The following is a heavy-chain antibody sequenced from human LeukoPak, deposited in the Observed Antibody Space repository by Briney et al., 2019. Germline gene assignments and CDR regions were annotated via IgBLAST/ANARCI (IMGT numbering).Heavy chain of an antibody. D-gene: IGHD5-24*01. V-gene: IGHV4-31*03. CDR1: GGSISSGGYY. CDR3: AREGRDGYNKLDY. Sequence: SETLSLTCTVSGGSISSGGYYWSWIRQHPGKGLECIGYIYYSGSTYYNPSLKSRVTISVDTSKNQFSLKLSSVTAADTAVYYCAREGRDGYNKLDYWGQGTLVTVSS. J-gene: IGHJ4*02. CDR2: IYYSGST.